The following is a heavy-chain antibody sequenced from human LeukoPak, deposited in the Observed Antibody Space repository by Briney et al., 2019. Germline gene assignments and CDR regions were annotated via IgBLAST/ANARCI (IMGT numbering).Heavy chain of an antibody. CDR3: AGDLDY. V-gene: IGHV3-7*05. CDR1: GFTLSNYW. CDR2: IKPDGSDK. Sequence: GASLRLSCAASGFTLSNYWMSWVRQAPGKGLEWLANIKPDGSDKYYADSVKGRFTISRDNAKNSLSLQMNSLRADDTAVYYCAGDLDYWGQGTLVTVSS. J-gene: IGHJ4*02.